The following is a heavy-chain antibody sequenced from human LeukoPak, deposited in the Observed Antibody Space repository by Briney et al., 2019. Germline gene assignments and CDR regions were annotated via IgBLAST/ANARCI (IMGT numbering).Heavy chain of an antibody. Sequence: PGGSLRLSCAASGFTFSSYSMNWVRQAPGKGLEWVSSISSSSSYIYYADSVKGRFTVSRDNSKNTLYLQINSLRDEDTAVYYCAKDDAWLQYNDWGQGTVVTVSS. CDR1: GFTFSSYS. V-gene: IGHV3-21*04. CDR3: AKDDAWLQYND. CDR2: ISSSSSYI. D-gene: IGHD5-24*01. J-gene: IGHJ4*02.